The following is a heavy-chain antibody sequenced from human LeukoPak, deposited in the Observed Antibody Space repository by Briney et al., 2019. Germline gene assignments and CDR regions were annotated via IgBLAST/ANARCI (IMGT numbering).Heavy chain of an antibody. CDR1: GDCVSNYSAA. V-gene: IGHV6-1*01. CDR2: TYYRSKWYT. Sequence: SQTLSLTCVISGDCVSNYSAAWEWIRQSPSRGLEWLGRTYYRSKWYTDYALSVKSRITVSPDTSKNQFSLQLNSVTPEDTAVYYCARSLRGTYLGALDYWGQGTLVTASS. D-gene: IGHD7-27*01. CDR3: ARSLRGTYLGALDY. J-gene: IGHJ4*02.